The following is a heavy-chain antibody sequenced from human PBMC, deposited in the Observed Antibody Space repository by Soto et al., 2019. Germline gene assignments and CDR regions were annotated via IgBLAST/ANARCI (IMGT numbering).Heavy chain of an antibody. Sequence: QVQLQESGPGLVEPSETLSLICTVSVGSITSHYWSWIRQPAGKGLEWIGRIYISGSPNYNPSLKSRVTMAVDTSKNEILLNLTSVTAADTAIYYCARDAYASNWNRGWFDPWGQGIRVTVSS. V-gene: IGHV4-4*07. J-gene: IGHJ5*02. CDR3: ARDAYASNWNRGWFDP. CDR2: IYISGSP. D-gene: IGHD1-1*01. CDR1: VGSITSHY.